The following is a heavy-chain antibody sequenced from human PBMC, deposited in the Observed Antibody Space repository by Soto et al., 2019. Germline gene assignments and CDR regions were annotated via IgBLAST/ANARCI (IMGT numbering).Heavy chain of an antibody. J-gene: IGHJ4*02. D-gene: IGHD3-10*01. CDR2: IKNDGSEQ. Sequence: GWSLRLSCAASGFTFSVYYMTWVRQAPGKGLEWVASIKNDGSEQYYVDSVKGRFTISRDNAKNSVYLHMNSLRAGDTALYYCSRENWFQDYWGQGTLVTVSS. V-gene: IGHV3-7*03. CDR1: GFTFSVYY. CDR3: SRENWFQDY.